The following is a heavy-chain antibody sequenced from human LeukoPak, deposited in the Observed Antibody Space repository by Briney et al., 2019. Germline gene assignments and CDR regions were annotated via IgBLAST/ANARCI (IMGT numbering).Heavy chain of an antibody. CDR1: GYTFTGYY. V-gene: IGHV1-2*02. D-gene: IGHD2-2*01. Sequence: ASVKVSCKASGYTFTGYYIHWVRQAPGQGLEWMGWINPNSGGTNYAQKFQGRVTMTRDTSISTAYMELSRLRSDDTAVYYCAAGVGYCSSTSCQLYDYWGQGTLVTVSS. CDR2: INPNSGGT. J-gene: IGHJ4*02. CDR3: AAGVGYCSSTSCQLYDY.